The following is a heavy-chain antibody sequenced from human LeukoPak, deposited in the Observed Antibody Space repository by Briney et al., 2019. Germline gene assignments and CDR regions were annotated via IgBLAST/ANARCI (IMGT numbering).Heavy chain of an antibody. CDR1: GYTFTSYG. D-gene: IGHD6-13*01. CDR2: ISAYNGNT. V-gene: IGHV1-18*01. Sequence: ASVKVSCKASGYTFTSYGISWVRQAPGQGLEWMGWISAYNGNTNYAQKLQGRVTMTTDTSTSTAYMELRSLRSDDTAVYYCARDLGVFGIAAVGPFDYWGQGTLVTVSS. CDR3: ARDLGVFGIAAVGPFDY. J-gene: IGHJ4*02.